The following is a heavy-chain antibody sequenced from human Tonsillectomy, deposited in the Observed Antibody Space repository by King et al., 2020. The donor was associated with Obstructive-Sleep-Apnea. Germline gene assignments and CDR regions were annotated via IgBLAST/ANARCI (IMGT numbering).Heavy chain of an antibody. CDR1: GFTFSSYS. CDR3: ARDSSGYSP. J-gene: IGHJ5*02. CDR2: ITSSSRTI. V-gene: IGHV3-48*04. Sequence: VQLVESGGGLVQPGGSLRLSCAASGFTFSSYSMNWVRQAPGKGLEWVSYITSSSRTIYYADSVKGRFTISRDNAKNSLYLQMNSLRVEDTAVYYCARDSSGYSPWGQGTLVTVSS. D-gene: IGHD3-22*01.